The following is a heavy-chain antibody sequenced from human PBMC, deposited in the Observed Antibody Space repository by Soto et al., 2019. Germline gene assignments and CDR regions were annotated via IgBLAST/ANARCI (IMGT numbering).Heavy chain of an antibody. J-gene: IGHJ5*02. CDR1: GASISGFY. Sequence: SETLSLTCTVSGASISGFYWSWIRKSAGKGLEWIGRIYATGTTDYNPSLKSRVMMSVDTSKKQFSLKLRSVTAVDTAVYYCVRDGTKTLRDWFDTWGQGISVTVSS. CDR3: VRDGTKTLRDWFDT. V-gene: IGHV4-4*07. CDR2: IYATGTT. D-gene: IGHD1-1*01.